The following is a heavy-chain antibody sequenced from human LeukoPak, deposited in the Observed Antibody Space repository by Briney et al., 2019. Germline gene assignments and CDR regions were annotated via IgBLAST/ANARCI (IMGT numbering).Heavy chain of an antibody. CDR3: AKYGNSGWVIDS. J-gene: IGHJ4*02. D-gene: IGHD6-19*01. CDR1: GGSIGRDY. CDR2: IYYNGAT. Sequence: PLETLSLTCTVSGGSIGRDYWTWIRQPPGKGLEYIGYIYYNGATNYNPSLKSRLTISVDTSKNQFSLKLSSVTAADTAVYFCAKYGNSGWVIDSWGQGTLVTVSS. V-gene: IGHV4-59*08.